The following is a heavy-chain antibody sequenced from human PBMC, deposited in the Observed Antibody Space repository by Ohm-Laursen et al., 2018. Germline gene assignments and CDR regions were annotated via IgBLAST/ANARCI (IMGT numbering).Heavy chain of an antibody. CDR3: ARGNCSSATCPPYDYGMDV. CDR1: GGSFSGYY. Sequence: PGTLSLTCAVYGGSFSGYYWRWIRQPPGKGLEWIGEINHSGNTNYNPSLKSRVTISVDTSKNQFSLKLSSVTAADTAVYYCARGNCSSATCPPYDYGMDVWGQGTTVTVSS. V-gene: IGHV4-34*01. CDR2: INHSGNT. D-gene: IGHD2-2*01. J-gene: IGHJ6*02.